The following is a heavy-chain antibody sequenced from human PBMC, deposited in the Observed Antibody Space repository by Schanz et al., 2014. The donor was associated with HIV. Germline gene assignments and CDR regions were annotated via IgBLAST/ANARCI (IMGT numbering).Heavy chain of an antibody. CDR3: ARSPSYGMDV. Sequence: VQVVESGGGLVQPGGSLRLSCAGSGFTFSSYWMHWVRQAPGKGLEWVAAMWYDESHKGYADSVKGRFTVSRDNAKNSLSLQMNSLRAEDTAVYYCARSPSYGMDVWGQGTTVTVSS. CDR2: MWYDESHK. CDR1: GFTFSSYW. V-gene: IGHV3-33*08. J-gene: IGHJ6*02.